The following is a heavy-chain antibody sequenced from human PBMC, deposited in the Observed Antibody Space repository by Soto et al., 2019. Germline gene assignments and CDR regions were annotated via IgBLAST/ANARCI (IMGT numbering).Heavy chain of an antibody. J-gene: IGHJ1*01. D-gene: IGHD3-22*01. Sequence: QVQLVESGGGVVQPGRSLRLSCAASGFTFSSYGMHWVRQAPGKGLEWVAVIWYDGSNKYYADSVKGRFTISRDNSXNXLSXQMNSLRAEDTAVYYCARGTYYSDSSGPLLGYFQHWGQGTLVTVSS. CDR3: ARGTYYSDSSGPLLGYFQH. CDR2: IWYDGSNK. V-gene: IGHV3-33*01. CDR1: GFTFSSYG.